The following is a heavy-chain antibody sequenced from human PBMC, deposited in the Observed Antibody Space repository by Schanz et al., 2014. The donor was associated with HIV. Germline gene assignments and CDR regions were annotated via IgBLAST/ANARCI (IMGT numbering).Heavy chain of an antibody. CDR3: ARYLGGDDGDFYFDY. CDR2: ITPIFDTA. D-gene: IGHD4-17*01. CDR1: GGTFNSYA. V-gene: IGHV1-69*01. Sequence: HVQLVQSGAEVKKPGSSVKVSCKASGGTFNSYAISWVRQAPGQGLEWMGGITPIFDTANYAQKFQGRVTITADESTSTAYMELSSLRSEDTAVYYCARYLGGDDGDFYFDYWGQGTLVTVSS. J-gene: IGHJ4*02.